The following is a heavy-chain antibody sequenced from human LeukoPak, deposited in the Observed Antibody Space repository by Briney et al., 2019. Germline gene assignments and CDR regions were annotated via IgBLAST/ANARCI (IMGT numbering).Heavy chain of an antibody. D-gene: IGHD3-3*01. Sequence: GGALRLSCAASGVTFSSYGMHWVRQAPGEGLEWGAVISYDGSNKYYADSVKGRFTISRDNSKNTLYLQMNSLRAEDTAVYYCAKDLWNAIFGVVTIDAFDIWGQGTMVTVSS. CDR2: ISYDGSNK. J-gene: IGHJ3*02. CDR1: GVTFSSYG. V-gene: IGHV3-30*18. CDR3: AKDLWNAIFGVVTIDAFDI.